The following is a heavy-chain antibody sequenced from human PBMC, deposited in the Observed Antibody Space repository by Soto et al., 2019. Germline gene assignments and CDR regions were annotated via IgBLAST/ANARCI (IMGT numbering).Heavy chain of an antibody. CDR3: ARDLAHCISTSCYGGWFDP. V-gene: IGHV1-3*01. CDR2: INAGNGNT. D-gene: IGHD2-2*01. CDR1: GYTFTSYA. Sequence: ASVKVSCKASGYTFTSYAMHWVCQAPGQRLEWMGWINAGNGNTKYSQKFQGRVTITRDTSASTAYMELSSLRSEDTAVYYCARDLAHCISTSCYGGWFDPWGQGTLVTSPQ. J-gene: IGHJ5*02.